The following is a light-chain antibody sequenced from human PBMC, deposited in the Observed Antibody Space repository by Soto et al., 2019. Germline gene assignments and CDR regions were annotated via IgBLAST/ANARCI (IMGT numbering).Light chain of an antibody. CDR2: GAS. CDR1: KSFSRSY. CDR3: QQYGSSSRT. Sequence: EIVLTQSPDTLSLSPGERATLSCRASKSFSRSYLAWYQQKPGQAPRLLIYGASSRATGIPDRFSGSGSGTDFTLTISRLEPEDFGAYYCQQYGSSSRTFGQGTKVDIK. J-gene: IGKJ1*01. V-gene: IGKV3-20*01.